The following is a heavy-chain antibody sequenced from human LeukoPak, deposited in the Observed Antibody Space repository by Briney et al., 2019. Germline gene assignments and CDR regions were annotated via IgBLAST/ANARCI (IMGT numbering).Heavy chain of an antibody. CDR3: ARDTVTTFRFRDYYYYGMDV. CDR1: GFTFSAYS. V-gene: IGHV3-21*04. D-gene: IGHD4-17*01. J-gene: IGHJ6*02. Sequence: GGSLRLSCAASGFTFSAYSMNWVRQAPGKGLEWVSSITSSSSYMYYADSVKGRFTISRDNSKNTLYLQMNSLRAEDTAVYYCARDTVTTFRFRDYYYYGMDVWGQGTTVTVSS. CDR2: ITSSSSYM.